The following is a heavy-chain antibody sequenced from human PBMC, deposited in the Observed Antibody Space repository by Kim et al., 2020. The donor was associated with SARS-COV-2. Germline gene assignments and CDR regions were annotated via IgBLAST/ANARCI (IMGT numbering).Heavy chain of an antibody. CDR3: AKDLVLWGKYYYYGMDV. V-gene: IGHV3-33*06. D-gene: IGHD2-2*01. J-gene: IGHJ6*02. Sequence: VTARFTISRDHSKNTLYLQMNSLRAEDTAVYYWAKDLVLWGKYYYYGMDVWGQGTTVTVSS.